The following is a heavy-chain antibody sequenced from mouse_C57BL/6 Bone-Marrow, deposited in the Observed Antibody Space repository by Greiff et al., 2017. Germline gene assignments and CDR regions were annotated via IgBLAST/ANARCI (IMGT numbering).Heavy chain of an antibody. D-gene: IGHD3-2*02. CDR1: GYTFTSYW. CDR2: IHPNSGST. CDR3: ARRGMAAQATLAD. V-gene: IGHV1-64*01. Sequence: VQLQQPGAELVKPGASVQLSCKASGYTFTSYWMHWVKQRPGQGLEWIGMIHPNSGSTNYNEKFKCKATLTVDKSSSTAYMQLSSLTSEDSAVYYWARRGMAAQATLADWGQGTLVTVSA. J-gene: IGHJ3*01.